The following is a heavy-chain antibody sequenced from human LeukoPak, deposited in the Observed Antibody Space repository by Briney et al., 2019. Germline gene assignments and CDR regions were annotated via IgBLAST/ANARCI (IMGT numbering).Heavy chain of an antibody. J-gene: IGHJ4*02. D-gene: IGHD6-13*01. CDR3: ATCIAAAGLFDY. V-gene: IGHV4-34*01. CDR1: GGSISSYY. Sequence: SETLSLTCTVSGGSISSYYWSWIRQPPGKGLEWIGEINHSGSTNYNPSLKSRVTISVDTSKNQFSLKLSSVTAADTAVYYCATCIAAAGLFDYWGQGTLVTVSS. CDR2: INHSGST.